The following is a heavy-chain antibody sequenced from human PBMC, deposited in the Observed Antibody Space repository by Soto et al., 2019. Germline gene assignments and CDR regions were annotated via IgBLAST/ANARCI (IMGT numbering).Heavy chain of an antibody. CDR2: IHSSGRT. CDR3: VRGYFDGRGYSNTFDL. D-gene: IGHD3-22*01. Sequence: PSETLSLTCTVSGASITSSYWSWIRQSPGKRLEWIGYIHSSGRTKNNPSVDSRVTISADTYKNQFTLKLRSVSAADTAVYYCVRGYFDGRGYSNTFDLWGQGTMVTVSS. CDR1: GASITSSY. V-gene: IGHV4-59*01. J-gene: IGHJ3*01.